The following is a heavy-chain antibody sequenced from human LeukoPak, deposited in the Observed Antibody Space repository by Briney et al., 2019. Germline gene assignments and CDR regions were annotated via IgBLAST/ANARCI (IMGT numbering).Heavy chain of an antibody. CDR1: GYTLTELS. Sequence: ASVKVSCKVSGYTLTELSMHWVRQAPGKGLEWMGGFDPEDGETIYAQKFQGRVTMTEDTSTDTAYMELSSLRSEDTAVYYCATRGVEATSNSLFGFDIWGQGTMVTVSS. D-gene: IGHD1-26*01. V-gene: IGHV1-24*01. CDR3: ATRGVEATSNSLFGFDI. CDR2: FDPEDGET. J-gene: IGHJ3*02.